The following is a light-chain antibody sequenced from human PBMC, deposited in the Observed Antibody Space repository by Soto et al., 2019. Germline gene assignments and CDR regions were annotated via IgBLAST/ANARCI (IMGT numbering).Light chain of an antibody. CDR1: QSLLHSNGYNY. V-gene: IGKV2-28*01. CDR2: LGS. CDR3: MQPLQTPRT. J-gene: IGKJ1*01. Sequence: DIVMTQSPLSLPVTPGEPASISCRSSQSLLHSNGYNYLDWYLQKPGQSPQLLIYLGSNRSSGVPDRFSGSGSGTDFTLKISRVEAEDVGVYYCMQPLQTPRTFGQAPTLDI.